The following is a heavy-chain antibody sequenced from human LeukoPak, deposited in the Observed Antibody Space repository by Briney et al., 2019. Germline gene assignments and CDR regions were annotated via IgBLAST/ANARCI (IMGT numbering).Heavy chain of an antibody. Sequence: SETLSLTCTVSGGSISSYYWSWIRQPAGKGLEWIGRIYTSESTTYNPSLKSRVTMSVDKSKNQFSLKLSSVTAADTAVYYCARSYSSSFYYFDYWGQGTLVTVSS. V-gene: IGHV4-4*07. CDR3: ARSYSSSFYYFDY. CDR1: GGSISSYY. CDR2: IYTSEST. J-gene: IGHJ4*02. D-gene: IGHD6-13*01.